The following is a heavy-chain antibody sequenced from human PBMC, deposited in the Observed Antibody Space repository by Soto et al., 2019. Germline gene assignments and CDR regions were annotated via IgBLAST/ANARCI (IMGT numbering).Heavy chain of an antibody. D-gene: IGHD1-1*01. J-gene: IGHJ6*02. V-gene: IGHV1-18*01. CDR3: ATAPYLYGMDV. CDR1: GYTFTSYG. Sequence: ASVKVSCKASGYTFTSYGISWVRQAPGQGLEWMGWFDPDDGKTNYAQKLQGRVTMTTDTSTNTAYMELSSLRSEDTAVYYCATAPYLYGMDVWGQGTTVTVSS. CDR2: FDPDDGKT.